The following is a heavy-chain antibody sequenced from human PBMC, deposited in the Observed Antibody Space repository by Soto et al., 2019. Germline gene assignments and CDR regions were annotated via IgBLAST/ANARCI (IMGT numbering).Heavy chain of an antibody. CDR1: GYTFTSYG. D-gene: IGHD3-3*01. J-gene: IGHJ6*03. Sequence: AXVKVSCKASGYTFTSYGISWVRQAPGQGLEWMGWISAYNGNTNYAQKLQGRVTMTTDTSTSTAYMELRSLRSDDTAVYYCASSLLRFGYDYYYYYHMDFWGQGSKVPVSS. CDR3: ASSLLRFGYDYYYYYHMDF. V-gene: IGHV1-18*01. CDR2: ISAYNGNT.